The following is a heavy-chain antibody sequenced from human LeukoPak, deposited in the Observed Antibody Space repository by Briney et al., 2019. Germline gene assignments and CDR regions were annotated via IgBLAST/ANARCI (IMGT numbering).Heavy chain of an antibody. D-gene: IGHD6-19*01. V-gene: IGHV3-23*01. CDR3: AKIELQWLVSDGAFDI. J-gene: IGHJ3*02. CDR1: GVTFSSYA. CDR2: ISGSGAST. Sequence: PGGSLRLSCAASGVTFSSYAMSWVRQAPGKGLEWVSVISGSGASTYYADSVKGRFTISRDNSKNTLYLQMNSLRAEDTAVYYCAKIELQWLVSDGAFDIWGQGTMVTVSS.